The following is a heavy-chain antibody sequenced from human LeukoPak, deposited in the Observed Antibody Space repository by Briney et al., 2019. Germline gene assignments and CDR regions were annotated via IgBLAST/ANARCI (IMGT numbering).Heavy chain of an antibody. CDR1: GFTFSSYW. J-gene: IGHJ4*02. D-gene: IGHD3-10*01. CDR2: IKTDGSQI. CDR3: ARDGGSLLWFGELLYHNPYYFDY. V-gene: IGHV3-7*01. Sequence: QPGGSLRLSCAASGFTFSSYWMTWVRQAPGKGLEWVANIKTDGSQIYYVDSVKGRFTISRDNAKNSLYLQMNSLRAEDTAVYYCARDGGSLLWFGELLYHNPYYFDYWGQGTLVTVSS.